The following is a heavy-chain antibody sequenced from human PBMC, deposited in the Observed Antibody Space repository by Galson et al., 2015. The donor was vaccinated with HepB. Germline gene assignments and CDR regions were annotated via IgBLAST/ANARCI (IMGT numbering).Heavy chain of an antibody. D-gene: IGHD3-16*02. CDR1: GFTFSSYG. CDR2: ISYDGSNK. Sequence: SLRLSCAASGFTFSSYGMHWVRQAPGKGLEWVAVISYDGSNKYYADSVKGRFTISRDNSKNTLYLQMNSLRAEDTAVYYCAKGGLRLGELSLSGDYWGQGTLVTVSS. V-gene: IGHV3-30*18. J-gene: IGHJ4*02. CDR3: AKGGLRLGELSLSGDY.